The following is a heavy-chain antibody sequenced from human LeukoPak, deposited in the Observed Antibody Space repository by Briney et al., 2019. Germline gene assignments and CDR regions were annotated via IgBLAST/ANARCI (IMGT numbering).Heavy chain of an antibody. CDR1: GASISSYY. V-gene: IGHV4-59*01. CDR3: ARWFSGPHDY. CDR2: IYHSGST. D-gene: IGHD6-25*01. Sequence: SETLSLTCTVSGASISSYYWNWIRQPPGKELEWIGYIYHSGSTNYNPSLKSRVTMSVDTSKNQFSLRLSSVTAADTAVYYCARWFSGPHDYWGQGTLVAVSS. J-gene: IGHJ4*02.